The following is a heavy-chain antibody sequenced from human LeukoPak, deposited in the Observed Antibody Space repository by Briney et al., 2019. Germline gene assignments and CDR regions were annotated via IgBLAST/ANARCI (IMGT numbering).Heavy chain of an antibody. Sequence: GGSLGLSCAASGFTFSSYGIHWVRQAPGKGLEWVAFIRYDGSNKYYADSVKGRFTISRDNSKNTLYLQMNRLRAEDTAVYYCAKDFSVYYYDSRVLDYWGQGTLVTVSS. J-gene: IGHJ4*02. V-gene: IGHV3-30*02. CDR3: AKDFSVYYYDSRVLDY. CDR2: IRYDGSNK. CDR1: GFTFSSYG. D-gene: IGHD3-22*01.